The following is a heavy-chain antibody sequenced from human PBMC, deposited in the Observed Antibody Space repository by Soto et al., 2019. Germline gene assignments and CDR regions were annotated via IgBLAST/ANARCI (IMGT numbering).Heavy chain of an antibody. CDR2: TYHSGST. CDR3: ARLPPVRYFDY. Sequence: SETLSLTCAVSDYSINGDYYWGWIRQPPGKGLEWIGSTYHSGSTYYNPSLKSRVTISVDTSKNQFSLKVTSVTAAGTAVYYCARLPPVRYFDYWGQGALVTVSS. V-gene: IGHV4-38-2*01. J-gene: IGHJ4*02. CDR1: DYSINGDYY. D-gene: IGHD3-9*01.